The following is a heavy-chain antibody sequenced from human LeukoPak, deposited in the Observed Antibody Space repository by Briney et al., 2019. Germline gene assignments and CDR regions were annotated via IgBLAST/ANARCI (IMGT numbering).Heavy chain of an antibody. D-gene: IGHD2-15*01. J-gene: IGHJ4*02. CDR3: ARDGGKGGNSDY. CDR2: ISTSGTYI. Sequence: KAGGSLRLSCAASGFSFSSYNMNWVRQAPGKGLEWVSSISTSGTYIYNADSLKGRFTISRDNAKNSLYLQMNSLRVEDTAVYYCARDGGKGGNSDYWGQGTLVTVSS. V-gene: IGHV3-21*01. CDR1: GFSFSSYN.